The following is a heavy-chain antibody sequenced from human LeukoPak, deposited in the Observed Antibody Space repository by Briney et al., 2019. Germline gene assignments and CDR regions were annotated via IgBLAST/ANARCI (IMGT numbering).Heavy chain of an antibody. CDR2: FGTRSTSI. J-gene: IGHJ4*02. Sequence: GGSLRLSCAASGFTFSSFPMSWLRQAPGKGLEWVSSFGTRSTSIYHAGSVKGRFAISRDNAKNSLYLQMNSLRAEDTALYYCAREVSEGFDFWGQGTLVTVSS. CDR3: AREVSEGFDF. V-gene: IGHV3-21*01. CDR1: GFTFSSFP. D-gene: IGHD3-22*01.